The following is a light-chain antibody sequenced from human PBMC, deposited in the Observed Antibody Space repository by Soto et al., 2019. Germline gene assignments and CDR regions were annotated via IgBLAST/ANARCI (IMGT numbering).Light chain of an antibody. J-gene: IGKJ3*01. V-gene: IGKV3-20*01. CDR2: GAS. Sequence: EIVLTQSPGTLSLSPGERATLSCRASQSVSSIYLAWYQQKPGQAPRLLIYGASSRATGIPDRFSGSGSGTDFTLTISTLEPADFAVSYCHQFGSAPLFTFGPGTKVDVK. CDR3: HQFGSAPLFT. CDR1: QSVSSIY.